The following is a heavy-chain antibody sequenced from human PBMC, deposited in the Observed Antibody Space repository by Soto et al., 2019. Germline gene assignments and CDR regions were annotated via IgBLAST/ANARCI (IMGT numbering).Heavy chain of an antibody. V-gene: IGHV4-4*02. CDR2: IYHSGST. J-gene: IGHJ6*02. CDR3: ASFKDIVVVAAASPYYYGMDV. D-gene: IGHD2-15*01. CDR1: GGSISSSNW. Sequence: SETLSLTCAVSGGSISSSNWWSWVRQPPGKGLEWIGEIYHSGSTNYDPSLKSRVTISVDKSKNQFSLKLSSVTAADTAVYYCASFKDIVVVAAASPYYYGMDVWGQGTTVTVSS.